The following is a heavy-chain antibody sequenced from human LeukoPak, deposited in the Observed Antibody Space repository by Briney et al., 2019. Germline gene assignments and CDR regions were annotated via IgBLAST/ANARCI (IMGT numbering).Heavy chain of an antibody. V-gene: IGHV3-13*01. Sequence: GGSLRLSCTASGFSFSSYDMHWVRQATGKGLEWVSGIGTANATYYAGAVKGRFIISRENAKNSVYLQMNSLGAGDTAVYYCARGGYYGRYLQHWGQGTLVTASS. D-gene: IGHD3-10*01. J-gene: IGHJ1*01. CDR1: GFSFSSYD. CDR2: IGTANAT. CDR3: ARGGYYGRYLQH.